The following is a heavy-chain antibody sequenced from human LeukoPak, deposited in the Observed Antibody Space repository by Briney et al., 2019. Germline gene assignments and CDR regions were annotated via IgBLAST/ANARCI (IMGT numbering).Heavy chain of an antibody. V-gene: IGHV4-59*01. D-gene: IGHD3-10*01. CDR3: ARDGLWFGENYMDV. Sequence: SETLSLTCTVSGGSISTYCWTWVRQPPGKGLEWIRYIYYSGSTNYNPSLKSRVTISVDTSKNQFSLKLSSVTAADTAVYYCARDGLWFGENYMDVWGKGTTVTVSS. J-gene: IGHJ6*03. CDR1: GGSISTYC. CDR2: IYYSGST.